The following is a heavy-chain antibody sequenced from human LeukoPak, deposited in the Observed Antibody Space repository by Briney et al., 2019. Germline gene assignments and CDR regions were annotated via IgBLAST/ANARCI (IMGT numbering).Heavy chain of an antibody. D-gene: IGHD2-15*01. CDR3: ARRDCSGGTCRTRVFDY. Sequence: GASVKVSCKASGHTFTSYDINWVRQAAGQGLEWMGWMNPNSGNTGYAQKFQGRVTITRNTSIDTAYMEVSSLRSEDTAVYYCARRDCSGGTCRTRVFDYWGQGTLVTVSS. CDR1: GHTFTSYD. J-gene: IGHJ4*02. CDR2: MNPNSGNT. V-gene: IGHV1-8*01.